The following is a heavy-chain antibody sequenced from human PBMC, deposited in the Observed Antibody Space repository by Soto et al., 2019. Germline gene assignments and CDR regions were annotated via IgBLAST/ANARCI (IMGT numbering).Heavy chain of an antibody. Sequence: SVKVSCKXSGFTFTSSSVQWVRQARGQRLEWIGWITVGTGNTNYAQKFQERVTITRDMSTSTAYMELSNLRSEDTAVYYCAAGDSSGYYGGWGQGTQVTVSS. CDR2: ITVGTGNT. D-gene: IGHD3-22*01. V-gene: IGHV1-58*01. J-gene: IGHJ4*02. CDR3: AAGDSSGYYGG. CDR1: GFTFTSSS.